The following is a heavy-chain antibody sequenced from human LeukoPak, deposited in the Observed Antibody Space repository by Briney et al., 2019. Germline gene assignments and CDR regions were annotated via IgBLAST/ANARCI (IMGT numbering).Heavy chain of an antibody. CDR2: IYHDGTT. D-gene: IGHD6-19*01. CDR3: VRATGAVAVRGWAFDI. V-gene: IGHV4-4*02. CDR1: GYSISNNNW. Sequence: SGTLSLTCGVSGYSISNNNWWQWVRQPPGKGLEWIGEIYHDGTTKYNSSLKSRVTISLDKFKNRFSLNLISVTAADTAVYYCVRATGAVAVRGWAFDIWGQGTMVTVSS. J-gene: IGHJ3*02.